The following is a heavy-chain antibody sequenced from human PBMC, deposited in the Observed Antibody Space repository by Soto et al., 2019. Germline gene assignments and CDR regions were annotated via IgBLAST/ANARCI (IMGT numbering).Heavy chain of an antibody. V-gene: IGHV1-69*13. J-gene: IGHJ6*02. Sequence: GASVKVSCKASGGTFSSYAISWVRQAPGQGLEWMGGIIPIFGTANYAQKFQGRVTITADESTSTAYMELSSLRSEDTAVYYCAREGSTIFGVVTHYGMDVWGQGTTVTVSS. D-gene: IGHD3-3*01. CDR3: AREGSTIFGVVTHYGMDV. CDR1: GGTFSSYA. CDR2: IIPIFGTA.